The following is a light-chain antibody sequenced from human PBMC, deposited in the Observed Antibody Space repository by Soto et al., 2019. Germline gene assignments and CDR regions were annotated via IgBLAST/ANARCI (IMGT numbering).Light chain of an antibody. CDR2: GAS. V-gene: IGKV3-20*01. CDR1: QSVSSSY. Sequence: EIVLTQSPGTLSLSPGERATLSCRASQSVSSSYLAWYQQKPGQAPRLLIYGASSRATGLPDRFSGSGSGPDFTLTIGRLEPEDFAVNYVKQYGSSLFTFGPGTKMDIK. J-gene: IGKJ3*01. CDR3: KQYGSSLFT.